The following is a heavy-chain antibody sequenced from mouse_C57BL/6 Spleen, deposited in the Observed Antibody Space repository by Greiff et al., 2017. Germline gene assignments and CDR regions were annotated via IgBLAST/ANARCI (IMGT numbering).Heavy chain of an antibody. Sequence: EVQLVESGGDLVKPGGSLKLSCAASGFTFSSYGMSWVRQTPDKRLEWVATISSGGSYTYYPDSVKGRFTISRDNAKNTLYLQMSSLKSEDTAMYYCARRYGSSPYYYAMDYWGQGTSVTVSS. J-gene: IGHJ4*01. D-gene: IGHD1-1*01. CDR2: ISSGGSYT. CDR1: GFTFSSYG. V-gene: IGHV5-6*01. CDR3: ARRYGSSPYYYAMDY.